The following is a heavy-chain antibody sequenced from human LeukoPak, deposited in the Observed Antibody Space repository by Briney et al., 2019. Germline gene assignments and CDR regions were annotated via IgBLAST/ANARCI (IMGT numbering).Heavy chain of an antibody. J-gene: IGHJ5*02. D-gene: IGHD3-10*01. V-gene: IGHV4-61*10. CDR3: ARGGYYGSGNDFRFDP. CDR2: IHYTGST. CDR1: GGSISSGSYY. Sequence: SETLSLTCTVSGGSISSGSYYWSWIRQPAGKGLECIGYIHYTGSTNYNPSLKSRVTISVETSKNQFSLKLKSVTAADTAVYYCARGGYYGSGNDFRFDPWGQGTLVTVSS.